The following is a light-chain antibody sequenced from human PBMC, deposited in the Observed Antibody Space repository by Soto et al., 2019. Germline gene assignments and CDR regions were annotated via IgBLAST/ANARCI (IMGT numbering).Light chain of an antibody. CDR3: HSYDSRLNCYV. Sequence: QSVVTQPPSVSGAPGQRVTIACTGNNSNIGTGFDVHWYRHFPGAAPKLLLSGTSHRPSGVPDRFSGSKSDTSASLAITGLQADDEADYYCHSYDSRLNCYVFGTGTKLTVL. CDR2: GTS. CDR1: NSNIGTGFD. V-gene: IGLV1-40*01. J-gene: IGLJ1*01.